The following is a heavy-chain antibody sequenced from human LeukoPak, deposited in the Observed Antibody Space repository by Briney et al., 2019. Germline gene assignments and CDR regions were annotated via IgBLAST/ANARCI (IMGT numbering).Heavy chain of an antibody. V-gene: IGHV3-7*03. Sequence: PGGSLRLSCAASGFTFSSYWMTRVRQAPGKGLEWVANIKEDGSEKYYVDSVKGRFTISRDNAKKSLFLQMNSLRAEDTAIYYCARARMYSSSYKTFLRVNFDYWGQGTLVTVSS. CDR1: GFTFSSYW. D-gene: IGHD6-13*01. CDR3: ARARMYSSSYKTFLRVNFDY. CDR2: IKEDGSEK. J-gene: IGHJ4*02.